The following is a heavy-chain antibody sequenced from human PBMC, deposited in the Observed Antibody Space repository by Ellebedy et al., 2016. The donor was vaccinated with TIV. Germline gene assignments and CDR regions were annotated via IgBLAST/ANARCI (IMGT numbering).Heavy chain of an antibody. CDR3: ARMRSYGFSTPAY. J-gene: IGHJ4*02. D-gene: IGHD3-16*01. V-gene: IGHV4-38-2*02. Sequence: SETLSLTXTVSGFSISGGYYWGWIRPPPGKRLEWIGSMFHSGSTYYNPSLKSRVTISVDTSKNQMSLKVTSVTAADTAIYYCARMRSYGFSTPAYWGQGTLVSVSS. CDR1: GFSISGGYY. CDR2: MFHSGST.